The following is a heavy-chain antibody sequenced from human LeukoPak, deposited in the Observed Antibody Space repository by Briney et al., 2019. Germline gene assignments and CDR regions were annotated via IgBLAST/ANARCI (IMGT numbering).Heavy chain of an antibody. Sequence: PGGSLRLSCAASGFKFEGYAMHWVRQRPGKGLEWVSLISGDGGNTYYADSVKGRFTISRDNSKNSLYLQMKSLRTEDTALNYCVKDDFCPECAFDVWGQGTMVTVSS. J-gene: IGHJ3*01. V-gene: IGHV3-43*02. CDR1: GFKFEGYA. CDR3: VKDDFCPECAFDV. D-gene: IGHD3-3*01. CDR2: ISGDGGNT.